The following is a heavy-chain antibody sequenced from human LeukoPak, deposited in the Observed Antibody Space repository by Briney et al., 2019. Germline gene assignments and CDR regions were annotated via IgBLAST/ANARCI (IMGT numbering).Heavy chain of an antibody. CDR2: LYSGGST. CDR3: ARDSGSGMDV. Sequence: ESGGSLRLSCAAPGFTVSSNYMSWVRQAPGKGLEWVSVLYSGGSTYYADSVKGRFTISRDNSKNTLYLQMNSLRAEDTAVYYCARDSGSGMDVWGQGTTVTVSS. V-gene: IGHV3-53*01. J-gene: IGHJ6*02. D-gene: IGHD6-25*01. CDR1: GFTVSSNY.